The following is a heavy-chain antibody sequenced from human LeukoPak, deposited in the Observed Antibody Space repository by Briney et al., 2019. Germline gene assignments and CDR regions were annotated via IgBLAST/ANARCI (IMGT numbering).Heavy chain of an antibody. J-gene: IGHJ4*02. CDR2: ISSSSYI. V-gene: IGHV3-21*01. CDR3: ARDRGDIVVVPAALDY. CDR1: GFTFSSYS. Sequence: GGSLRLSCAASGFTFSSYSMNWVRQAPGKGLEWVSSISSSSYIYYADSVKGRFTISRDNAKNSLYLQMNSLRAEDTAVYYCARDRGDIVVVPAALDYWGQGTLVTVSS. D-gene: IGHD2-2*01.